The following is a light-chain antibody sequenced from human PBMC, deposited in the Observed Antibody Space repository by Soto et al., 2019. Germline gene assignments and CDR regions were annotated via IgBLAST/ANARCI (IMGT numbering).Light chain of an antibody. CDR2: DAS. CDR3: QQYGSSQWT. J-gene: IGKJ1*01. CDR1: QSVSSNY. V-gene: IGKV3-20*01. Sequence: EIVLTQSPGTLSLSPGERATLSCRASQSVSSNYLAWYQQKPGQAPRLLIYDASSRATGIPDRFSGSGSETDFTLTISRLEPEDYAVYDCQQYGSSQWTFGQGTKVEIK.